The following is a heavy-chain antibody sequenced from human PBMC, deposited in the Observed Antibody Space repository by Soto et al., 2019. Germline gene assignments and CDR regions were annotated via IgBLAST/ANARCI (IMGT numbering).Heavy chain of an antibody. V-gene: IGHV3-21*01. CDR1: GFTFSSYS. CDR2: ISSSSSYI. J-gene: IGHJ4*02. Sequence: GGSLRLSCAASGFTFSSYSMNWVRQAPGKGLEWVSSISSSSSYIYYADSVKGRFTISRDNAKNSLYLQMNSLRAEDTAVYYCARALADYGRDYWGQGTLVTVSS. D-gene: IGHD4-17*01. CDR3: ARALADYGRDY.